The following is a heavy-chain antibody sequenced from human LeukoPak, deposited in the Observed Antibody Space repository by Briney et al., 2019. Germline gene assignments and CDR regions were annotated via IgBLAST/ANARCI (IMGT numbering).Heavy chain of an antibody. J-gene: IGHJ4*02. D-gene: IGHD6-13*01. V-gene: IGHV1-8*01. CDR3: ARDPLSSSSFDL. CDR1: GYTFTSYD. Sequence: ASVKVSCKASGYTFTSYDINWVRQATGQGLEWMGWMNPNSGNTGYAQKFQGRVTMTRNTSISTAYMELSSLRAEDTAVYYCARDPLSSSSFDLWGQGTLVTVSS. CDR2: MNPNSGNT.